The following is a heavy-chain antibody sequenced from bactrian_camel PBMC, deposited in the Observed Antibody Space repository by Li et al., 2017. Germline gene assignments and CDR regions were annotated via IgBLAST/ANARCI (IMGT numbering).Heavy chain of an antibody. CDR1: GFTLSVYA. CDR3: AAAEAGRGTWPDDDGY. CDR2: INSGGGTT. D-gene: IGHD3*01. J-gene: IGHJ6*01. V-gene: IGHV3S31*01. Sequence: VQLVESGGGLVQPGGSLRLSCATSGFTLSVYAMHWIRQAPGKGLEWVSGINSGGGTTYYADSVKGRFTVSRDNAKNTLYLQLNSLKPEDTAMYYCAAAEAGRGTWPDDDGYWGQGTQVTVS.